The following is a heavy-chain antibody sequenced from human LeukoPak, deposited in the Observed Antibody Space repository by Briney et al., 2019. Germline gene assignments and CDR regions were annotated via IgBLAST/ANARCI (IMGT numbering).Heavy chain of an antibody. CDR2: IYYSGST. D-gene: IGHD3-22*01. V-gene: IGHV4-39*07. CDR3: ARGAIVVGPHAFDI. J-gene: IGHJ3*02. CDR1: GASISTSTYY. Sequence: PSETLSLTCTVSGASISTSTYYWGWIRQPPGKGLEWIGSIYYSGSTYYNPSLKSRVTISVDTSKNQFSLKLSSVTAADTAVYYCARGAIVVGPHAFDIWGQGTMVTVSS.